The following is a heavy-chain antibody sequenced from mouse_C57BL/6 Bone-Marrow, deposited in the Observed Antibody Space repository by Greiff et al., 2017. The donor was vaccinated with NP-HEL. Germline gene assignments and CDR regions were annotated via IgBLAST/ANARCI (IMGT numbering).Heavy chain of an antibody. J-gene: IGHJ2*01. D-gene: IGHD1-1*01. CDR3: ARMVYYYGSSSYFDY. Sequence: VQLQQSGPELVKPGASVKISCKASGYAFSSSWMNWVKQRPGKGLEWIGRIYPGDGDTNYNGKFKGKATLTADKSSSKAYMQLSSLTSEDSAVYFCARMVYYYGSSSYFDYWGQGTTLTVSS. CDR2: IYPGDGDT. CDR1: GYAFSSSW. V-gene: IGHV1-82*01.